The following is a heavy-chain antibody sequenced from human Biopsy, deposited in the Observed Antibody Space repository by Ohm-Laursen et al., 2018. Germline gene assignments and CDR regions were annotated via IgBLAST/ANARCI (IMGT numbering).Heavy chain of an antibody. V-gene: IGHV4-34*08. Sequence: GTLSLTWAVFGKTFSDYQWSWIRQPPGKGLEWIGQINQAGTTNYNPSLKSRVSISADASKYEFSLRLTSVTAADTAVYLCGNEVHGRDYWGLGAQVAVSS. D-gene: IGHD2-15*01. J-gene: IGHJ4*02. CDR1: GKTFSDYQ. CDR2: INQAGTT. CDR3: GNEVHGRDY.